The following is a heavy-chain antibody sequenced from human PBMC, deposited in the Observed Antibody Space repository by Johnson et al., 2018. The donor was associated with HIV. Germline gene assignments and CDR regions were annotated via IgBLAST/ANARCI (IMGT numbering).Heavy chain of an antibody. D-gene: IGHD2-2*01. V-gene: IGHV3-33*01. J-gene: IGHJ3*02. Sequence: QVQLVESGGGVVQPGRSLRLSCAASGLTFSSYGMHWVRQAPGKGLEWVAVIWYDGSKKYYADSVKGRFTISRDNAKNSLYLQMNSLRAEDTAVYYCARDLPARTGEGLRANAFDIWGQGTMVTVSS. CDR1: GLTFSSYG. CDR3: ARDLPARTGEGLRANAFDI. CDR2: IWYDGSKK.